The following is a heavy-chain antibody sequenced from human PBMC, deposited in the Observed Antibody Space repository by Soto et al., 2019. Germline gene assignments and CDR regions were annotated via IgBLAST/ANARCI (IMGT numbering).Heavy chain of an antibody. CDR1: GYTFTSYD. V-gene: IGHV1-8*01. Sequence: ASVKVSCKASGYTFTSYDINWVRQATGQGLEWMGWMNPNSGNTGYAQKFQGRVTMTRNTSISTAYMELSSLRSEDTAVYYCARGVYDILTGYPGSTYYYYYYMDVWGKGTTVTVSS. CDR3: ARGVYDILTGYPGSTYYYYYYMDV. D-gene: IGHD3-9*01. J-gene: IGHJ6*03. CDR2: MNPNSGNT.